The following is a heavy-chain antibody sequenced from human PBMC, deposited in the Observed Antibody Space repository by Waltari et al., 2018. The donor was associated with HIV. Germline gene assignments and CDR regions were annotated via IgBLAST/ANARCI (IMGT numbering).Heavy chain of an antibody. Sequence: EVKMVESGGGLVQSGGSLILSCAASGFTFTRYWRNWVRQAPGKGLEWVANIKQDGSEKYYVDSVKGRFTISRDNAKNSVYLQMNSLRVEDTAVYYCASLGFWGQGTLVTVAS. V-gene: IGHV3-7*03. CDR2: IKQDGSEK. D-gene: IGHD3-16*01. J-gene: IGHJ4*02. CDR3: ASLGF. CDR1: GFTFTRYW.